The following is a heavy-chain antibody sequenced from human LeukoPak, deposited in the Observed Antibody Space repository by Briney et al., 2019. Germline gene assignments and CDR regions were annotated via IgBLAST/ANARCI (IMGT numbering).Heavy chain of an antibody. CDR2: INHSGST. J-gene: IGHJ4*02. CDR3: ARVSSYGDFAPTFDY. CDR1: GGSFSGYY. Sequence: SETLSLTCAVYGGSFSGYYWSWIRQPPGKGLESIGEINHSGSTNYNPSLKSRVTISVDTSKNQFSLKLSSVTAADTAVYYCARVSSYGDFAPTFDYWGQGTLVTVSS. D-gene: IGHD4-17*01. V-gene: IGHV4-34*01.